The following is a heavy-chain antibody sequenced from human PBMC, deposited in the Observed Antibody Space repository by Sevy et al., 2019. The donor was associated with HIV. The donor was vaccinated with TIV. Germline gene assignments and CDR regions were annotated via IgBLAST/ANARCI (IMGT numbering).Heavy chain of an antibody. CDR1: GFPFSAYW. J-gene: IGHJ2*01. CDR3: ARTSSPYYDIFFDL. Sequence: GGSLRLSCAASGFPFSAYWIHWVRQAPGKGLVWVSSINSDGSSPNYADSVKGRFTISRDNAKSTLYLQMNSLRAEDTAVYYCARTSSPYYDIFFDLWGRGTLVTVSS. V-gene: IGHV3-74*01. CDR2: INSDGSSP. D-gene: IGHD3-9*01.